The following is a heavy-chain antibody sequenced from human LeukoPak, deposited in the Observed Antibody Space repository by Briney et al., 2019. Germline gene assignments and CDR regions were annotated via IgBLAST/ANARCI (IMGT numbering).Heavy chain of an antibody. D-gene: IGHD2-15*01. CDR1: GGSISSYH. Sequence: SETLSLTCTVSGGSISSYHWSWIRQPPGKGLEWIGYIYYSGSTNYNPSLKSRVTISVDTSKNQFSLKLSSVTAADTAVYYCARVRRGTEGAFDIWGQGTMVTVSS. CDR2: IYYSGST. CDR3: ARVRRGTEGAFDI. J-gene: IGHJ3*02. V-gene: IGHV4-59*01.